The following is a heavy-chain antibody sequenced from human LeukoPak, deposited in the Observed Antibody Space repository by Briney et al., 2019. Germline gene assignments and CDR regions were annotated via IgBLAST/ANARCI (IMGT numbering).Heavy chain of an antibody. J-gene: IGHJ4*02. CDR2: IYYSGST. V-gene: IGHV4-30-4*01. CDR1: GGSISSGDYY. Sequence: PQTLSLTCTVSGGSISSGDYYWSWIRQPPGKGLEWIGYIYYSGSTYYNPSLKSRVTISVDTSKNQFSLKLSSVTAADTAVYCAKERFLEWSYFDYWGQGTLVTVSS. D-gene: IGHD3-3*01. CDR3: KERFLEWSYFDY.